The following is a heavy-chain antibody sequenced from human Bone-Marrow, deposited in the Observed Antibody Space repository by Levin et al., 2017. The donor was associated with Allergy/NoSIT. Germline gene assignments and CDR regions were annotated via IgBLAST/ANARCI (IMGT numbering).Heavy chain of an antibody. CDR3: ARDRRRTSAVQSDY. Sequence: ASVKVSCAASGFAFSNSAMSWVRQAPGKGLEWVSAISISSGYRYYADSVRGRFTISRDNSMNTLYLQMDSLRAEDTAVYYCARDRRRTSAVQSDYMGQGTLVTVSS. CDR1: GFAFSNSA. J-gene: IGHJ4*02. D-gene: IGHD1-1*01. CDR2: ISISSGYR. V-gene: IGHV3-23*01.